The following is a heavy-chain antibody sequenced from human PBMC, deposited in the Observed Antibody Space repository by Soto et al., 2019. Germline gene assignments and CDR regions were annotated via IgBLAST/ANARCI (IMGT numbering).Heavy chain of an antibody. CDR1: GYSFANYW. D-gene: IGHD6-13*01. J-gene: IGHJ5*02. Sequence: PVESVTISCKGSGYSFANYWIVWVPHLPGKGLEWMGVIHARDSDTRYSASSQGRVTFSVDKSINTAYLQWGSLTSSDSAMYYCARQGDSSSWYSWFDPWGQGTLVTVSS. CDR2: IHARDSDT. CDR3: ARQGDSSSWYSWFDP. V-gene: IGHV5-51*01.